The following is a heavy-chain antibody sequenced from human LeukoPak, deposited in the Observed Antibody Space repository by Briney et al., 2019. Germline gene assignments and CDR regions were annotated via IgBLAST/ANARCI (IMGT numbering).Heavy chain of an antibody. Sequence: PGGSLRLSCAAPGFTFSSYAMNWVRPSPGEGLGWASTIRSSCGVTYYADSVRGRFTISRDNSKNTLYLQMNSLRAEDTAVYYCAKADAPGDLWGSFDYWGQGTLVSVSS. J-gene: IGHJ4*02. CDR1: GFTFSSYA. CDR2: IRSSCGVT. V-gene: IGHV3-23*01. D-gene: IGHD7-27*01. CDR3: AKADAPGDLWGSFDY.